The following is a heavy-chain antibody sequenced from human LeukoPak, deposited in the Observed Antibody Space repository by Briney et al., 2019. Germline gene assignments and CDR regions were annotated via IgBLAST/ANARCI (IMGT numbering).Heavy chain of an antibody. V-gene: IGHV4-30-4*01. D-gene: IGHD3-22*01. CDR3: ASYDSSGYRAFDV. Sequence: SETLSLTCTVSGGSVSSGDYYWSWIRQPPGKGLEWIGYIYYSGSTYYNPSLKGRVTISVDTSKNQFSLKLSSVTAADTAVYYCASYDSSGYRAFDVWGQGTMVTVSS. J-gene: IGHJ3*01. CDR1: GGSVSSGDYY. CDR2: IYYSGST.